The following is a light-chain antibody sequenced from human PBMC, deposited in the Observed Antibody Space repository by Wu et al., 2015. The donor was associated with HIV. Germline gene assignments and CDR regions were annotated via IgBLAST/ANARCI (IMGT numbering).Light chain of an antibody. CDR3: QQYGSSPQT. J-gene: IGKJ1*01. V-gene: IGKV3-20*01. Sequence: EIVLTQSPGTLSLSPGERATLSCRASQTVSSSTLAWYQQKPGQAPRLLLYGASSRATGIPDRFSDSGSGTDFTLTISRLEPEDFAVYYCQQYGSSPQTFGQGTKVEI. CDR1: QTVSSST. CDR2: GAS.